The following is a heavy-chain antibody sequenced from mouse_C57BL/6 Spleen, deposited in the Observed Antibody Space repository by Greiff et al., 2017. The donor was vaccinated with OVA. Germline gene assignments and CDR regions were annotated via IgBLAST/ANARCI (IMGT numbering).Heavy chain of an antibody. CDR1: GYTFTSYW. V-gene: IGHV1-55*01. Sequence: VQLQQPGAELVKPGASVKMSCKASGYTFTSYWITWVKQRPGQGLEWIGDIYPGSGSTNYNEKFKSKATLTVDTSSSTAYMQLSSLTSEDSAVYYCARGGMVTTDYWYFDVWGTGTTVTVSS. D-gene: IGHD2-2*01. CDR2: IYPGSGST. CDR3: ARGGMVTTDYWYFDV. J-gene: IGHJ1*03.